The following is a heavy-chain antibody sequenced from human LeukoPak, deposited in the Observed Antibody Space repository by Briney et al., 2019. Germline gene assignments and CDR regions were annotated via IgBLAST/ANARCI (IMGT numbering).Heavy chain of an antibody. CDR3: ARAPTSYYYFDY. D-gene: IGHD1-26*01. J-gene: IGHJ4*02. CDR1: GFTSSSYG. Sequence: GGSLRLSCAASGFTSSSYGMHWVRQAPGKGLEWVAVIWYDGSNKYYADSVKGRFTISRDNSKNTLYLQMNSLRAEDTAVYYCARAPTSYYYFDYWGQGTLVTVSS. CDR2: IWYDGSNK. V-gene: IGHV3-33*01.